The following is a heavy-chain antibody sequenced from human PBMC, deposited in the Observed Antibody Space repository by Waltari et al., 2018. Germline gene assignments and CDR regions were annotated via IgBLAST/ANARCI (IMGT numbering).Heavy chain of an antibody. V-gene: IGHV4-61*09. J-gene: IGHJ4*02. CDR3: ARDDHGYLGY. CDR2: IYTSGST. D-gene: IGHD5-12*01. CDR1: GGSISSGSYY. Sequence: QVQLQESGPGLVKPSQTLSLTCTVSGGSISSGSYYWSWIRQPAGKGLEWIGYIYTSGSTNYNPSLKSRVTISVDTSKNQFSLKLSSVTAADTAVYYCARDDHGYLGYWGQGTLVTVSS.